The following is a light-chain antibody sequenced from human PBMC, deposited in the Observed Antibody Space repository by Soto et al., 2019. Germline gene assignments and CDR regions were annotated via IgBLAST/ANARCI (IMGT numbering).Light chain of an antibody. V-gene: IGLV4-60*03. Sequence: QPVLTQSSSASASLGSSGKLTCTLSSGHSSYIIAWHQRQPGKAPRYLMNVESSGRYNRRNGVPERFSGSSSGADCYLAISHRQSEDWAHYYCETWDFTSAIFGGGTKRTVL. J-gene: IGLJ2*01. CDR3: ETWDFTSAI. CDR2: VESSGRY. CDR1: SGHSSYI.